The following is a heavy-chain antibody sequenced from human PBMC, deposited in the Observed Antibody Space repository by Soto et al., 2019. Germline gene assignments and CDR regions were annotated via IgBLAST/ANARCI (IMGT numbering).Heavy chain of an antibody. CDR2: IKPTGGST. CDR3: ATGQWPPSRNYF. D-gene: IGHD6-19*01. J-gene: IGHJ4*02. CDR1: GDTFTSDDYY. V-gene: IGHV1-46*01. Sequence: ASVKVSCKASGDTFTSDDYYIHWVRQAPGQGLEWMGMIKPTGGSTSFAQRFQGRVTMTRDTSTSTAYMELSSLKSEDTAVYYCATGQWPPSRNYFWGQGTLVTVSS.